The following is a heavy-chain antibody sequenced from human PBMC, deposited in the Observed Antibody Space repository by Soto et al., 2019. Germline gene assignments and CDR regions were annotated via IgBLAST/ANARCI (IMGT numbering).Heavy chain of an antibody. J-gene: IGHJ6*03. CDR1: GYSSTSYW. CDR2: IYPGDSDT. CDR3: ARRGKSQPIFGVAIADYYYMDV. V-gene: IGHV5-51*01. D-gene: IGHD3-3*01. Sequence: PGESLKISCKGSGYSSTSYWIGWVRQMPGKGLEWMGIIYPGDSDTRYSPSFQGQVTISADKSISTAYLQWSSLKASDTAMYYCARRGKSQPIFGVAIADYYYMDVWGKGTTVTVSS.